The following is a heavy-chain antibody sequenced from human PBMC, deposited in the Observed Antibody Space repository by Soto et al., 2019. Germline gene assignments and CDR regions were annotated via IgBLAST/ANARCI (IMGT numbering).Heavy chain of an antibody. V-gene: IGHV2-5*02. J-gene: IGHJ4*02. Sequence: QITLKESGPTVVRPTQTLTLTCSFSGFSLHTNGVGVGWVRQPPGKALEWLALIYWDADKRYNPSLETRLTIIKDTSKDPVVLTLTDIDPVDTATYFCARTGQYDLLTFDYWGQGTQVTVSS. CDR3: ARTGQYDLLTFDY. CDR1: GFSLHTNGVG. CDR2: IYWDADK. D-gene: IGHD3-3*01.